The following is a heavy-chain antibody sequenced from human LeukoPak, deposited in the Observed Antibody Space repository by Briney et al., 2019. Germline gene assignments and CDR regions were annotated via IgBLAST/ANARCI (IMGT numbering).Heavy chain of an antibody. CDR1: GGSVSSSGYY. CDR3: AGFNYYDSSGYYPDFDY. CDR2: IHYGGST. J-gene: IGHJ4*02. V-gene: IGHV4-39*07. D-gene: IGHD3-22*01. Sequence: SETLSLTCTVSGGSVSSSGYYWGWLRQPPGKGLEWISVIHYGGSTYYNPSLKSRVTISLDTSKNQFSLKLSSVTAADTAVYYCAGFNYYDSSGYYPDFDYWGQGTLVTVSS.